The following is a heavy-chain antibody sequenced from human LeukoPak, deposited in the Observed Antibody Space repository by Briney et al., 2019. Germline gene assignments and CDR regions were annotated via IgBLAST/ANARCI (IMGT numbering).Heavy chain of an antibody. CDR2: INPNSGGT. V-gene: IGHV1-2*02. CDR1: GYSFTSYY. Sequence: GASVKVSCKASGYSFTSYYVHCVRQAPGQGLEWMGWINPNSGGTKYAQRFQGRVSMTRDMPINTAYMELNSLRFDDTAVYYCARSKYSDYLWGQGTLVTVSS. J-gene: IGHJ4*02. CDR3: ARSKYSDYL. D-gene: IGHD5-12*01.